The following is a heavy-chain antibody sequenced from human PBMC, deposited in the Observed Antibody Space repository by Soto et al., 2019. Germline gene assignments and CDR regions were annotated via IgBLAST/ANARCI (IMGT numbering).Heavy chain of an antibody. D-gene: IGHD3-10*01. CDR3: ARGYYYNSGTFDY. J-gene: IGHJ4*02. CDR1: GFSFRSYG. V-gene: IGHV3-33*01. CDR2: IWYDGSKK. Sequence: PGGSLRLSCAASGFSFRSYGMHWVRQAPGNGLEWVAVIWYDGSKKYYVDSVKGRFTISRDNSKNTLYLQMDSLRAEDTAVYYCARGYYYNSGTFDYWGQGTLVTVSS.